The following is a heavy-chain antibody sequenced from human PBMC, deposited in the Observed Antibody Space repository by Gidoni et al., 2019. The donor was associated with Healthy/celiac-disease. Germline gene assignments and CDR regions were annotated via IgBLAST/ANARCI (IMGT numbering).Heavy chain of an antibody. J-gene: IGHJ3*02. D-gene: IGHD1-26*01. V-gene: IGHV1-18*01. Sequence: GLEWMGWISAYNGNTNYAQKLQGRVTMTTDTSTSTAYMELRSLRSDDTAVYYCARDRRVGGAGKDAFDIWGQGTMVTVSS. CDR2: ISAYNGNT. CDR3: ARDRRVGGAGKDAFDI.